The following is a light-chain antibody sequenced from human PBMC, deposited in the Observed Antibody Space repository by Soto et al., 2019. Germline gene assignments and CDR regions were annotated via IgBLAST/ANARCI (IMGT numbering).Light chain of an antibody. CDR1: KLGDKY. J-gene: IGLJ1*01. Sequence: SYELTQPPSVSVSPGQTASITCSGDKLGDKYACWYQQKPGQSPVLVIYQDNKRPSGIPERFSGSNSGNTATLTISGTQAMDEADYYCQVWDTSTAVFGTGTKLTVL. CDR2: QDN. CDR3: QVWDTSTAV. V-gene: IGLV3-1*01.